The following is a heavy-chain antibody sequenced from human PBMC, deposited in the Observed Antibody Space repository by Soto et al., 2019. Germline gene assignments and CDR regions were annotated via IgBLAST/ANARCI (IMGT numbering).Heavy chain of an antibody. D-gene: IGHD5-18*01. CDR2: IYPGDSDT. J-gene: IGHJ3*01. CDR3: ARRGYSYGLDV. Sequence: GESLKISCKGSGYNFATYWIAWVRQLPGKGPEWMGIIYPGDSDTSYSPSFQGQVTISVDKSISTAYLQWNSLKASDTAVYYCARRGYSYGLDVCGQGTKVIVSS. CDR1: GYNFATYW. V-gene: IGHV5-51*01.